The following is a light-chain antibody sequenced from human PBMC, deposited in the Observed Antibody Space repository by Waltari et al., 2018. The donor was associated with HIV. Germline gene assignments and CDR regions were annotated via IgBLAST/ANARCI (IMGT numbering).Light chain of an antibody. V-gene: IGLV2-14*01. CDR1: SSDVGGYDF. J-gene: IGLJ3*02. CDR3: SSHTTINTLWV. CDR2: EVS. Sequence: QSALTQPASVSGSRGQSITISCTGTSSDVGGYDFVSWYQLHPGKAPKLMIYEVSNRRSGVSNRFSGSKSGNTASLTISGLQAEDEADYFCSSHTTINTLWVFGGGTKLTVL.